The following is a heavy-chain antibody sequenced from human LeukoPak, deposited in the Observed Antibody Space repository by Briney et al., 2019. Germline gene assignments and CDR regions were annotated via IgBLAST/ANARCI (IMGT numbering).Heavy chain of an antibody. D-gene: IGHD2-2*01. CDR3: AKLRGTIPANQYCSSTSCYGYYYYMDV. CDR1: GFTFSSYA. V-gene: IGHV3-23*01. CDR2: ISGSGGST. Sequence: GGSLRLSCAASGFTFSSYAMSWVRQAPGKGLEWVSAISGSGGSTYYADSVKGRFTISRDNSKNTLYLQMNSLRAEDTAVYYCAKLRGTIPANQYCSSTSCYGYYYYMDVWGKGTTVTVSS. J-gene: IGHJ6*03.